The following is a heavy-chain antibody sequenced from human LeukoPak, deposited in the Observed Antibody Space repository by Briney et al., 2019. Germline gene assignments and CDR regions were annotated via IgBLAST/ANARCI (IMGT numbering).Heavy chain of an antibody. CDR2: ISGSGGST. J-gene: IGHJ5*02. Sequence: PGGSLRLSCAASGFTFSSYAMSWVRQDPGKGLEWVSAISGSGGSTYYADSVKGRFTISRDNSKNTPYLQMNSLRAEDTAVYYCAKDRFNDYVWGSYLRFDPWGQGTLVTVSS. D-gene: IGHD3-16*02. V-gene: IGHV3-23*01. CDR3: AKDRFNDYVWGSYLRFDP. CDR1: GFTFSSYA.